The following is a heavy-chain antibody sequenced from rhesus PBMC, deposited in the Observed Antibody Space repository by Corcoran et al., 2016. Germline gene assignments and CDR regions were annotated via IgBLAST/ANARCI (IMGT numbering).Heavy chain of an antibody. V-gene: IGHV4S10*01. J-gene: IGHJ4*01. Sequence: QVQLQESGPGVVKPSETLSLTCAVSGGSISDSYRWSWIRQPPGKGLEWIGYIYGSSTSTNYNPSLKDRVTISKDTAKNQVSLKLSSVTAADTAVYYCARNSYGAAGHWGQGVLVTVSS. CDR3: ARNSYGAAGH. D-gene: IGHD6S26*01. CDR2: IYGSSTST. CDR1: GGSISDSYR.